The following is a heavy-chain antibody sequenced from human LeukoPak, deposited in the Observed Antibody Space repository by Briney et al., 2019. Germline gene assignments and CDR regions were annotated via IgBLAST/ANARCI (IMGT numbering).Heavy chain of an antibody. CDR1: GYTFTSYY. CDR2: INPNSGGT. CDR3: AREGRFRAYCGGDCYPLI. J-gene: IGHJ3*02. Sequence: ASVKVSCKASGYTFTSYYMHWVRQAPGQGLEWMGWINPNSGGTNYAQKFQGRVTMTRDTSISTAYMELSRLRSDDTAVYYCAREGRFRAYCGGDCYPLIWGQGTMVTVSS. V-gene: IGHV1-2*02. D-gene: IGHD2-21*02.